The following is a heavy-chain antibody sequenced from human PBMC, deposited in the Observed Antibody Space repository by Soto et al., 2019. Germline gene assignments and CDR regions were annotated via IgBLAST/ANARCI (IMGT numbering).Heavy chain of an antibody. CDR2: ISGTASRT. CDR1: GFTPTTTP. CDR3: ANSFRYFDN. Sequence: GGSLRLSCAGSGFTPTTTPLSWVRQPPGKGLEWVTTISGTASRTYYVDSVKGRFFISRDNSKNTVTLQMNNLTVDDTAVYYSANSFRYFDNWGQGTRVTVSS. J-gene: IGHJ4*02. D-gene: IGHD3-9*01. V-gene: IGHV3-23*01.